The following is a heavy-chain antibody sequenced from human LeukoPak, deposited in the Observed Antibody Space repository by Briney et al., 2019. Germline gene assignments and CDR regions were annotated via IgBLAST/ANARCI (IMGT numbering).Heavy chain of an antibody. D-gene: IGHD3-16*01. CDR3: AKDLFRLRLGGSDY. V-gene: IGHV3-30*02. J-gene: IGHJ4*02. Sequence: DSVKGRFTISRDNSKNTLYLQINSLRAEDTAMYYCAKDLFRLRLGGSDYWGQGTLVTVSS.